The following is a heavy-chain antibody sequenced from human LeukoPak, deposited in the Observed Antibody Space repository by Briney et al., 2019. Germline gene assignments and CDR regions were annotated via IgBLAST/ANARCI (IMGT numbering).Heavy chain of an antibody. V-gene: IGHV3-7*01. CDR1: GFTFSSYW. D-gene: IGHD2-21*02. CDR2: IKQDGSEK. J-gene: IGHJ4*02. Sequence: GGSLRLSCAASGFTFSSYWMSWVRQAPWKGLEWVANIKQDGSEKYYVDSVKGRFTISRDNAKNSLYLQMNSLRAEDTAVYYCARERGDYYFDYWGQGTLVTVSS. CDR3: ARERGDYYFDY.